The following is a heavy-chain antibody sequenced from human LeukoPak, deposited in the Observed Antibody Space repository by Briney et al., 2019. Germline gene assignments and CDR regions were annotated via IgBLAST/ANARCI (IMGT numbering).Heavy chain of an antibody. CDR3: ARDDYGETFDY. CDR2: IKTKTDGGTT. D-gene: IGHD4-17*01. V-gene: IGHV3-15*01. J-gene: IGHJ4*02. CDR1: GFTFNNAW. Sequence: GGSLRLSCAASGFTFNNAWMSWVRQAPGKGLEWVGRIKTKTDGGTTDYAAPVQGRFTISRDDSKITLYLQMNSLKNEDTAVYYCARDDYGETFDYWGQGTLVTVSS.